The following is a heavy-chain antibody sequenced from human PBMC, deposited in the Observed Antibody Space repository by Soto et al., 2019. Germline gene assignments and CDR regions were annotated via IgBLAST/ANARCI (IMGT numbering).Heavy chain of an antibody. CDR1: GGTFSSYA. J-gene: IGHJ6*02. Sequence: SVKVSCKASGGTFSSYAISWVRQAPGQGLEWMGGIIPIFGTANYAQKFQGRVTITADESTSTAYMELSSLRSEDTAVYYCASNRYDSSGYYLGYYGMDVWGQGTTVTVSS. CDR2: IIPIFGTA. CDR3: ASNRYDSSGYYLGYYGMDV. V-gene: IGHV1-69*13. D-gene: IGHD3-22*01.